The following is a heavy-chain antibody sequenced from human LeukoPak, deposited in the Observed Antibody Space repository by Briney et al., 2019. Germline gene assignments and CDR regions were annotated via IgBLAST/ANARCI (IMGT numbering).Heavy chain of an antibody. Sequence: GESLKISCKGSGYSFTSYWIGWVRQMPGKGLEWMGDVYPDDSDTKYSPSFQGQVTISADKSINTAYLQWSSLRASDTAIYYCARPVYNGDDEYFDYWGQGTLVTVSS. CDR1: GYSFTSYW. CDR2: VYPDDSDT. V-gene: IGHV5-51*01. J-gene: IGHJ4*02. CDR3: ARPVYNGDDEYFDY. D-gene: IGHD4-17*01.